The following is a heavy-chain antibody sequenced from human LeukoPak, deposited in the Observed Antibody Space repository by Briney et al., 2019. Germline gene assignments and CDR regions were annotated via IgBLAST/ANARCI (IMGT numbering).Heavy chain of an antibody. CDR1: GFTFNTYG. Sequence: GRSLRLSCAAAGFTFNTYGMHWLRQAPGKGLEWVALICYDGSNKYYADSVKGRFTISRDNSRDTLFLQMNSLRVEDSAVYYCARDRGTNIVTAGLRPGYIDCWGQGTPVTVSS. J-gene: IGHJ4*02. CDR3: ARDRGTNIVTAGLRPGYIDC. D-gene: IGHD2-21*02. CDR2: ICYDGSNK. V-gene: IGHV3-33*01.